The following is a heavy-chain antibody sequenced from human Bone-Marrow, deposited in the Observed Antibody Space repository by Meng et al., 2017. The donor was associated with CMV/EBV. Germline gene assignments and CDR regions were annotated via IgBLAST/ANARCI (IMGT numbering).Heavy chain of an antibody. CDR3: ASSKGHGGSYYSGCFDY. V-gene: IGHV4-59*01. Sequence: SETLSLTCTVSGGSISSYYWSWIRQPPGKGLEWIGYIYYSGSTNYNPSLKSRVTISVDTSKNQFSLKLSSVTAADTAVYYCASSKGHGGSYYSGCFDYWGQGTLVTVSS. J-gene: IGHJ4*02. CDR1: GGSISSYY. D-gene: IGHD1-26*01. CDR2: IYYSGST.